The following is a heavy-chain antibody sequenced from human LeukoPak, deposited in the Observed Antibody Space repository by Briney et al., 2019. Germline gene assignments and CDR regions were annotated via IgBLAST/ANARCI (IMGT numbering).Heavy chain of an antibody. J-gene: IGHJ3*02. CDR1: GFTFSSYS. CDR2: ISSSSSTI. Sequence: PGGSLRLSCAASGFTFSSYSMNWVRQAPGKGLEWVSYISSSSSTIYYADSVKGRFTIPRDNAKNSLYLQMNSLRAEDTAVYYCARDGVDTAMVGPDAFDIWGQGTMVTVSS. D-gene: IGHD5-18*01. CDR3: ARDGVDTAMVGPDAFDI. V-gene: IGHV3-48*04.